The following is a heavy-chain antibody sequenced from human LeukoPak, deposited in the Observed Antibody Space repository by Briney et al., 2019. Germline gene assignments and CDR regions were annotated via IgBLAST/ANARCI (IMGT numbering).Heavy chain of an antibody. CDR1: GFTFSGSA. Sequence: PGGSLKLSCAASGFTFSGSAMHWVRQASGKGMEWDGRIRSKANSYATAYAASVKGRITISRDDSKNTAYLQMNSLKTEDTAVYYCTRLSGSSSIDYWGQGTLVTVSS. J-gene: IGHJ4*02. V-gene: IGHV3-73*01. D-gene: IGHD6-13*01. CDR2: IRSKANSYAT. CDR3: TRLSGSSSIDY.